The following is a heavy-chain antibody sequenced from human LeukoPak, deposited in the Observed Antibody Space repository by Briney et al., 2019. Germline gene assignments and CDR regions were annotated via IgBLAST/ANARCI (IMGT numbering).Heavy chain of an antibody. D-gene: IGHD1-26*01. CDR3: AKNPLIGSQAYYYFDY. J-gene: IGHJ4*02. V-gene: IGHV3-23*01. Sequence: GGSLRLSCAASGFTFSSYAMSWVRQAPGKGLEWVSAISGSGGSTYYADSVKGRFTISRDNSKNTLYLQMNSLRAEDTAVYYCAKNPLIGSQAYYYFDYWGQGTLVTVSS. CDR2: ISGSGGST. CDR1: GFTFSSYA.